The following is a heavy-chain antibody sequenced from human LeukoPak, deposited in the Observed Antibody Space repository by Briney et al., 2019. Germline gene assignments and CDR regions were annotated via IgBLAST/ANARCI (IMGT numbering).Heavy chain of an antibody. V-gene: IGHV3-20*04. Sequence: PGGSLRLSCAASGFNFVDYGMSWVRQAPGKGLEWVSGVNWNGESAGYADSVKGRFTISRDNAKKSLDLQMNSLRVEDAALYYCARFTYYDSGGYVDHYYMDVWGKGTTVTVSS. D-gene: IGHD3-10*01. CDR2: VNWNGESA. CDR1: GFNFVDYG. J-gene: IGHJ6*03. CDR3: ARFTYYDSGGYVDHYYMDV.